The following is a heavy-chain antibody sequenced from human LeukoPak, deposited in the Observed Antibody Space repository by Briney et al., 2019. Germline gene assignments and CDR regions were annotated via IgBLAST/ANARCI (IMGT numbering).Heavy chain of an antibody. Sequence: SETLSLTCTVSGVSISTYYWNWIRQPPGKGLEWIGYVYYRGRTNYSPSLKSRVTILVDTSKNQFSLRLISVTAADTAVYYCAKGSATTGFDPWGQGTLVTVSS. CDR3: AKGSATTGFDP. V-gene: IGHV4-59*01. J-gene: IGHJ5*02. CDR2: VYYRGRT. CDR1: GVSISTYY. D-gene: IGHD1/OR15-1a*01.